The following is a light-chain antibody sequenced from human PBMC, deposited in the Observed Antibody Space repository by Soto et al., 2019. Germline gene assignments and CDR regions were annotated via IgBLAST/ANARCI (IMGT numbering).Light chain of an antibody. CDR1: QSVRSY. CDR3: QQRSNWPPT. J-gene: IGKJ5*01. CDR2: DAS. V-gene: IGKV3-11*01. Sequence: EIALTQSPATLSLSPGEGATLSCRASQSVRSYLAWYQQRPGQAPRLLIYDASNRATGIPARFSGSGSGTDFILTISSLEPEVFAVYYCQQRSNWPPTFGQGTRLEIK.